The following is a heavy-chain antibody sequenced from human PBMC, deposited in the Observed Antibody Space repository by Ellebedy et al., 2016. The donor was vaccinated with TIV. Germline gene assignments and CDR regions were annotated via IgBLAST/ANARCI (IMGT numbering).Heavy chain of an antibody. J-gene: IGHJ6*02. CDR3: ARDRFTGDQVTLRWGPDYGMDV. D-gene: IGHD7-27*01. Sequence: ASVKVSCXASGYTFTSYDINWVRQATGQGLEWMGWMNPNSGNTGYAQKFQGRVTMTRNTSISTAYMELSSLRSEDTAVYYCARDRFTGDQVTLRWGPDYGMDVWGQGTTVTVSS. V-gene: IGHV1-8*01. CDR1: GYTFTSYD. CDR2: MNPNSGNT.